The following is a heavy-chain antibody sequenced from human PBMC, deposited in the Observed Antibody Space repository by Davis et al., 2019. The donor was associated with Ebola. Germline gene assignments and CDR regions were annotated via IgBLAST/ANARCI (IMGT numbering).Heavy chain of an antibody. D-gene: IGHD3-22*01. Sequence: PGGSLRLSCAASGFTFSDYGMHWVRQAPGKGLEWVAFIRFDGSNQYYTDSVDGRFTISRDNSKNTLYLQMNSLRAEDTAVYYCAKDLRGDTMIVEGVDYWGQGTLVTVSS. J-gene: IGHJ4*02. CDR3: AKDLRGDTMIVEGVDY. CDR1: GFTFSDYG. V-gene: IGHV3-30*02. CDR2: IRFDGSNQ.